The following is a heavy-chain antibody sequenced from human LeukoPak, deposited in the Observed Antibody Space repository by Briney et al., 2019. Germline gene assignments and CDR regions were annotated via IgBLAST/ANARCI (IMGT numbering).Heavy chain of an antibody. CDR2: ISYDGSNK. Sequence: GKSLRLSCAASGLTFSGYAMYWVRQAPGKGLEWVAVISYDGSNKYYADSVKGRFTISRDNSKNTLYLQMNSLRTEDTAVYYCARGSPPDYWGQGSLVTVSS. CDR3: ARGSPPDY. CDR1: GLTFSGYA. J-gene: IGHJ4*02. V-gene: IGHV3-30-3*01.